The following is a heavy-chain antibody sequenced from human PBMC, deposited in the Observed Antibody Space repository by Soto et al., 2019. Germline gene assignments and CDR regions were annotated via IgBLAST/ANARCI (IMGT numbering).Heavy chain of an antibody. CDR3: AKEESPRGDAFDN. J-gene: IGHJ3*02. Sequence: GGSLRLSCAASGFTFSSYGMHWVRQAPGKGLEWVAVISYDGSNKYYADSVKGRFTISRDNSKNTLYLQMNSLRAEDTAVYYCAKEESPRGDAFDNWGQGTMVTGSS. CDR2: ISYDGSNK. V-gene: IGHV3-30*18. CDR1: GFTFSSYG. D-gene: IGHD3-10*01.